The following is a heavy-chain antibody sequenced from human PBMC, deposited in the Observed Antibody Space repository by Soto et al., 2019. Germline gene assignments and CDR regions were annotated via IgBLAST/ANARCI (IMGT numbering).Heavy chain of an antibody. V-gene: IGHV4-39*01. CDR2: IYYSGSI. J-gene: IGHJ4*02. Sequence: SDTLSLTCTVSGASLISTDYYWGWIRQPPGKGLEWIESIYYSGSIYYNPSLKSRVTTSVDTSKNQFSLKLTSVTAADTAVYYCARQGALRGEQLVKIDLWGQGTLVTVSS. D-gene: IGHD3-16*01. CDR1: GASLISTDYY. CDR3: ARQGALRGEQLVKIDL.